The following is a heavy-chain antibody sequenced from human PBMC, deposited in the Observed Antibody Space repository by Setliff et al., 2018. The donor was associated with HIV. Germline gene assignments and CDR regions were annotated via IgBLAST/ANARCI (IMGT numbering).Heavy chain of an antibody. D-gene: IGHD1-26*01. CDR2: ISHSGNT. CDR3: ARSTVGAGASFP. J-gene: IGHJ5*02. CDR1: GDSINTHY. Sequence: LSLTCTVSGDSINTHYWSWIRQPPGKGLEWIGCISHSGNTNFNPSLNSRVTISLDTSKNQFSLRLTSLTAADTAIYYCARSTVGAGASFPWGRGILVTVSS. V-gene: IGHV4-59*11.